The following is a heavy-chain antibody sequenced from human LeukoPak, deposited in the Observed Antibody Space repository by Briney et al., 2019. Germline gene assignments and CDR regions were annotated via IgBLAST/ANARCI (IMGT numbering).Heavy chain of an antibody. D-gene: IGHD2-2*01. J-gene: IGHJ4*02. CDR1: GFTFSNYA. CDR3: AKGGSCSSTSCYFDY. Sequence: GGSLRLSCAASGFTFSNYAMHWVRHAPGKGLEWVAVISYDGSNKYYADSVKGRFTISRDNSKSTLYLQMSGLRAEDTAVYYCAKGGSCSSTSCYFDYWGQGTLVTVSS. V-gene: IGHV3-30*18. CDR2: ISYDGSNK.